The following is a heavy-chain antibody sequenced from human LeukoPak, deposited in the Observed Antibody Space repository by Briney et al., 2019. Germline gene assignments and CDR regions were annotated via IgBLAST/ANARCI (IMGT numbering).Heavy chain of an antibody. CDR1: GFTFSSYW. J-gene: IGHJ4*02. Sequence: GGSLRLSCAASGFTFSSYWMHWVRQAPGKGLVWVSRINSDGSSTSYADSVKGRFTISRGNAKNTLYLQMNSLRAQDTAVYYCARDEYSSGWYALGYWGQGTLVTVSS. CDR2: INSDGSST. CDR3: ARDEYSSGWYALGY. D-gene: IGHD6-19*01. V-gene: IGHV3-74*01.